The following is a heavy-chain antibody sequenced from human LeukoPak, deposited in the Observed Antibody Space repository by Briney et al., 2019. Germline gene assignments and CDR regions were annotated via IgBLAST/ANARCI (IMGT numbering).Heavy chain of an antibody. Sequence: GGSLRLSCAASGFTFDSYWMSWVRQAPGKGLEWVANIKQDGSEKYYVDSVKGRFTISRDNAENSLYLQMNSLRAEDTAVYYCARDQARMVRGVIYGYFDYWGQGTLVTVSS. J-gene: IGHJ4*02. CDR1: GFTFDSYW. CDR2: IKQDGSEK. D-gene: IGHD3-10*01. CDR3: ARDQARMVRGVIYGYFDY. V-gene: IGHV3-7*01.